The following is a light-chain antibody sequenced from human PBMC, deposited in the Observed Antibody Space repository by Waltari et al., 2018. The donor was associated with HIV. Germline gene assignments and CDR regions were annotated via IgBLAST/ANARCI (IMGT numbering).Light chain of an antibody. J-gene: IGLJ1*01. Sequence: SSELTQDPAVSVALGQTVRITCQGDSLRSYYASWYKQKPGQAPVLVIYGKNNRPSGIPDRFSGSSSGNTASLTITGAQAEDEADYYCNSRDSSGNPNYVFGTGTKVTVL. CDR3: NSRDSSGNPNYV. V-gene: IGLV3-19*01. CDR2: GKN. CDR1: SLRSYY.